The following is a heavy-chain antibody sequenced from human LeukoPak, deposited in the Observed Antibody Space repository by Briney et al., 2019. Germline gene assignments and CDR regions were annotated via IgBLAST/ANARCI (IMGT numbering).Heavy chain of an antibody. CDR3: ARGRPHGNDY. CDR2: IASDGRST. V-gene: IGHV3-74*01. D-gene: IGHD4-23*01. J-gene: IGHJ4*02. Sequence: GGSLRLSCAASGFTFSSYWMNWVRQAPGKGLVWVSRIASDGRSTTYADAVKGRFSISRDNAKNTLYLQMNSLRVEDTAVYYCARGRPHGNDYWGQGTLVTVSS. CDR1: GFTFSSYW.